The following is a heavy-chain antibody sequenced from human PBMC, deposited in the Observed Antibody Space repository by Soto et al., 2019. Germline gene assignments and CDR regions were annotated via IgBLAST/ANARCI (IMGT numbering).Heavy chain of an antibody. V-gene: IGHV4-31*03. CDR1: GGSISSGGYY. D-gene: IGHD3-3*01. CDR2: IYYSGST. CDR3: ARGGGRTYYDFWSGYYLGAFDI. Sequence: SETLSLTCTVSGGSISSGGYYWSWIRQHPGKGLEWIGYIYYSGSTYYNPSLKSRVTISVDTSKSQFSLKLSSVTAADTAVYYCARGGGRTYYDFWSGYYLGAFDIWGQGTMVTVSS. J-gene: IGHJ3*02.